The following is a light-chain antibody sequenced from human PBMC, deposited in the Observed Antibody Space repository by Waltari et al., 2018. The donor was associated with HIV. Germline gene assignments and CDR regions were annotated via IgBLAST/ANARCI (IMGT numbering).Light chain of an antibody. CDR3: QQSYTTPFT. V-gene: IGKV1-39*01. Sequence: DIQMTQSPSSLSASVGDRVTSTCRASQTISSYLNWYQQKPGRAPKLLIYAASSLQSGVPSRFSGSGSGTDFTLTIKSLQPEDFATYYCQQSYTTPFTFGGGTKVEIK. CDR2: AAS. CDR1: QTISSY. J-gene: IGKJ4*01.